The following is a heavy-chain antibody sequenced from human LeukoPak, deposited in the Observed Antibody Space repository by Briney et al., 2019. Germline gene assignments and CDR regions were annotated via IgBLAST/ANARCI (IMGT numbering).Heavy chain of an antibody. CDR2: INHSGST. CDR3: ARVGGIAARRGAFDI. J-gene: IGHJ3*02. V-gene: IGHV4-34*01. CDR1: GGSFSGYY. Sequence: SETLSLTCAVYGGSFSGYYWSWIRQPPGKGLEWIGEINHSGSTNYNPSLKSRVTISVDTSKNQFSLKLSSVTAADTAVYYCARVGGIAARRGAFDIWGQGTMVTVSS. D-gene: IGHD6-6*01.